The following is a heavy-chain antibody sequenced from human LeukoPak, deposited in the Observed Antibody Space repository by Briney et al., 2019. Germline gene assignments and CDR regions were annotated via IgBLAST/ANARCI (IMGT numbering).Heavy chain of an antibody. Sequence: ASVKVSCKTSGYTFNNYAMHWVRQAPGQRLEWMGCINGDNGNTQYSQKFQGRVTMTTDTSTSTAYMELRSLRSDDTAVYYCARESSRLYYFDYWGQGTLVTVSS. V-gene: IGHV1-3*01. CDR3: ARESSRLYYFDY. CDR1: GYTFNNYA. CDR2: INGDNGNT. J-gene: IGHJ4*02. D-gene: IGHD6-6*01.